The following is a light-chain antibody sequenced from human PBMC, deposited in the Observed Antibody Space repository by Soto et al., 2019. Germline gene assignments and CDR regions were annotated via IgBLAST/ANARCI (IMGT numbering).Light chain of an antibody. V-gene: IGLV1-51*01. CDR1: SSNIRNNY. CDR3: GTWDSSLSAYV. Sequence: QSVLTQPPSVSAAPRQKVTISCSGSSSNIRNNYVSWYQQLPGTAPKLLIYDNNKRPSRIPDRFSASKSGTSATLGITGLQAGDEADYYCGTWDSSLSAYVFGTGSKVTVL. CDR2: DNN. J-gene: IGLJ1*01.